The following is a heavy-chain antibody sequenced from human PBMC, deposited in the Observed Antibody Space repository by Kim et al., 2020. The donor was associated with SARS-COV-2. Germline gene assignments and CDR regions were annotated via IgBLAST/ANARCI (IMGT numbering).Heavy chain of an antibody. D-gene: IGHD1-26*01. V-gene: IGHV4-34*01. CDR2: IDHGEST. CDR3: ARASGVGATNGLPDY. CDR1: GGSFSGYY. J-gene: IGHJ4*02. Sequence: SETLSLTCAVYGGSFSGYYWSWIRQPPGKGLEWIGEIDHGESTNCNPSLKSRVTISVDTSKNQFSLKLNSLTAADTAVYYCARASGVGATNGLPDYWGQ.